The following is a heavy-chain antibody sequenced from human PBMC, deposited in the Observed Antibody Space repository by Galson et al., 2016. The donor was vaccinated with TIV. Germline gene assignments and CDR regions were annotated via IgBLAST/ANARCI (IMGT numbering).Heavy chain of an antibody. D-gene: IGHD2-21*01. V-gene: IGHV4-39*07. Sequence: SETLSLTCTVSGDSISSSRYYWGWIRQPPGKGMEWIGSIYYTGSTYFNPSLKSRATLSIDTSQNQLSLKLSSVTAADTAVYYCATFSHSWYSHWGQGTLVTVSS. CDR1: GDSISSSRYY. CDR2: IYYTGST. J-gene: IGHJ4*02. CDR3: ATFSHSWYSH.